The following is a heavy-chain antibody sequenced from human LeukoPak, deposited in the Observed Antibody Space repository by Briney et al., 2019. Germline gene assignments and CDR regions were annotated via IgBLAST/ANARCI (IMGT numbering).Heavy chain of an antibody. CDR3: ARVSGVSPGGAFDI. D-gene: IGHD2-15*01. J-gene: IGHJ3*02. CDR1: GFTFSSYS. V-gene: IGHV3-21*01. CDR2: ISSSSSYI. Sequence: GSLRLSCAASGFTFSSYSMNWVRQAPGKGLEWVSSISSSSSYIYYADSVKGRFTISRDNAKNLLYLQMNSLRAEDTAVYYCARVSGVSPGGAFDIWGQGTMVTVSS.